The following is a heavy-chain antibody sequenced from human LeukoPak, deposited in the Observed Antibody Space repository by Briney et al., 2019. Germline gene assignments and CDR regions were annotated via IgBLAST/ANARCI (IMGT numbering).Heavy chain of an antibody. V-gene: IGHV4-4*07. CDR2: IYTSGST. D-gene: IGHD6-13*01. CDR1: GGSISSYY. Sequence: PSETLSLTCTVSGGSISSYYWSWIRQPAGKGLEWIGRIYTSGSTNYNPSLKSRVTMSVDTSKNQFSLKLSSVTAADTAVYYCARARWYTRDYYYYYYMDVWGKGTTVTISS. CDR3: ARARWYTRDYYYYYYMDV. J-gene: IGHJ6*03.